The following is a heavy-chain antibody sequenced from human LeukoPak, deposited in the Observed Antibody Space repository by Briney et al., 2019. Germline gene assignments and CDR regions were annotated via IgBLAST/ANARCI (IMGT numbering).Heavy chain of an antibody. J-gene: IGHJ4*02. CDR2: ISGSGGST. V-gene: IGHV3-23*01. Sequence: GGSLRLSCAASGFTFSSYAMSWVRQAPGKGLEWVSAISGSGGSTYYADSVKGRFTISRDNSKNTLYLQMNSLRAEDTAVYYCACPAGYCSSTSCANFDYWGQGTLVTVSS. CDR3: ACPAGYCSSTSCANFDY. CDR1: GFTFSSYA. D-gene: IGHD2-2*01.